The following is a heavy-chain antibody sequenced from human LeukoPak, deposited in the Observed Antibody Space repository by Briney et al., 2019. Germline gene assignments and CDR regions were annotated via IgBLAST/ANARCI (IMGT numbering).Heavy chain of an antibody. V-gene: IGHV4-4*02. CDR1: GGSISSSNW. CDR2: IYHSGST. Sequence: PSETLSLTCAVSGGSISSSNWWSWVRQPPGKGLEWIGEIYHSGSTNYNPSLKSRVTISVDKSKNQFSLKLSSVTAADTAVYYCARAPPYSGSYYFDYWGQGTLVTVSS. J-gene: IGHJ4*02. D-gene: IGHD1-26*01. CDR3: ARAPPYSGSYYFDY.